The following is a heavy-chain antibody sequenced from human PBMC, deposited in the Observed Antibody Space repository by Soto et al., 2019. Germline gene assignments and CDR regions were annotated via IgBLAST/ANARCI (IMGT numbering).Heavy chain of an antibody. J-gene: IGHJ3*02. D-gene: IGHD3-22*01. V-gene: IGHV3-30*18. Sequence: GGSLRLSCAASGFTFSSYGMHWVRQAPGKGLEWVAVISYDGSNKYYADSVKGRFTISRDNSKNTLYLQMNSLRAEDTAVYYCAKDLGDDSSGYSAFDIWGQGTMVTVSS. CDR2: ISYDGSNK. CDR3: AKDLGDDSSGYSAFDI. CDR1: GFTFSSYG.